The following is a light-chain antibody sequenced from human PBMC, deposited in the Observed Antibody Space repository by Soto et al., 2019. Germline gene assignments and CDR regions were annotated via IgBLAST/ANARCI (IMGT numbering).Light chain of an antibody. V-gene: IGKV3-15*01. J-gene: IGKJ2*01. CDR1: QSVSNN. CDR2: HAS. Sequence: EIVLTQSPATLSVSPGERATLSCRASQSVSNNLAWYQQKLGQAPRLLIHHASTRATGIPARFSGGGSGTEFTLTISSLQSEDFALYYCQQFHNWPPEYTFGQGTRLEIK. CDR3: QQFHNWPPEYT.